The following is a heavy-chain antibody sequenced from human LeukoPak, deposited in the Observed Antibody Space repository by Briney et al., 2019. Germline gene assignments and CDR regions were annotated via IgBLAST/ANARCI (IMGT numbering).Heavy chain of an antibody. V-gene: IGHV4-38-2*02. CDR2: IFHSGST. D-gene: IGHD6-19*01. Sequence: SETLSLTCVVSGDSIRNDYWWNWVRQPPGKGLEWIASIFHSGSTFYNPSVKSRVTISVDTSKNQFSLTLRSVTAADTAVYYCARETEKQWQYWGQGTMATVSS. J-gene: IGHJ3*01. CDR3: ARETEKQWQY. CDR1: GDSIRNDYW.